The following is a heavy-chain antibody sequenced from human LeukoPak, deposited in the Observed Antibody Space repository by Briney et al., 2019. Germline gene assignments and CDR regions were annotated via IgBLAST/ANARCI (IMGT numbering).Heavy chain of an antibody. CDR2: IKEDGSAK. J-gene: IGHJ3*02. Sequence: PGGSLRLSCAASGFTFSNYWMSWVRQAPGKGLEWVANIKEDGSAKYYVDSVKGRFTISRDNAKNSLYLQMNSLRAEDTAVYYCARDLYDFWSGNSDAFDIWGQGTMVTVSS. CDR3: ARDLYDFWSGNSDAFDI. CDR1: GFTFSNYW. D-gene: IGHD3-3*01. V-gene: IGHV3-7*01.